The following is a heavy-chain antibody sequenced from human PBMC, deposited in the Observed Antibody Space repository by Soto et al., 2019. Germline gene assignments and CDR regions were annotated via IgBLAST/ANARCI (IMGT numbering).Heavy chain of an antibody. J-gene: IGHJ4*02. CDR2: FDPEDGET. CDR1: GYTLTELS. CDR3: ATDQLSDYPYYFDY. Sequence: ASVKVSCKVSGYTLTELSMHWVRQAPGKGLEWMGGFDPEDGETIYAQKFQGRVTMTEDTSTDTAYMELSSLRSEDTAVYYCATDQLSDYPYYFDYWGQGTLVTVSS. D-gene: IGHD4-17*01. V-gene: IGHV1-24*01.